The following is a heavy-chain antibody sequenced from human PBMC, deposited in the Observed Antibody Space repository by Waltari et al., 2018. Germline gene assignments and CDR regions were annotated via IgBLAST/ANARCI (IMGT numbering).Heavy chain of an antibody. D-gene: IGHD6-13*01. J-gene: IGHJ4*02. CDR1: GLPLRHHT. Sequence: EVQLVESGGGLVQPGGSLSSPVPAAGLPLRHHTFNRARQAPGKGLEWVSYISSSSSTIYYADSVKGRFTISRDNAKNSLYLQMNSLRAEDTAVYYCARDVGIAAAGDLDYWGQGTLVTVSS. CDR3: ARDVGIAAAGDLDY. V-gene: IGHV3-48*01. CDR2: ISSSSSTI.